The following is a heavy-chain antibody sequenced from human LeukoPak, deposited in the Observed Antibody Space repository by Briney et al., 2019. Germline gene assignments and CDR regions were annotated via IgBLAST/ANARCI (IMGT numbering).Heavy chain of an antibody. CDR1: GGSVSSGSYY. V-gene: IGHV4-61*01. CDR3: ARSEDYYDSSGPFDY. J-gene: IGHJ4*02. D-gene: IGHD3-22*01. Sequence: SETLSLTCTVSGGSVSSGSYYWSWIRQPPGKGLEWIGYIYYSGSTNYNPSLKSRVTISVDTSKNQFSLKLSSVTAADTAVYYCARSEDYYDSSGPFDYWGQGTLVTVSS. CDR2: IYYSGST.